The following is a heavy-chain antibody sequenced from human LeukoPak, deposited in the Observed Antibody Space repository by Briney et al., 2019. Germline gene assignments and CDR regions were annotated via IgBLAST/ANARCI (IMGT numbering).Heavy chain of an antibody. CDR1: GFTFSSYS. D-gene: IGHD3-16*01. CDR3: ARDVVKNVWGSYVEIEANWFDP. V-gene: IGHV3-21*01. CDR2: ISSSSNYI. J-gene: IGHJ5*02. Sequence: GGSLRLSCAASGFTFSSYSMNWVRQAPGKGLEWVSSISSSSNYIYYADSVKGRFTISRGNAKNSLYLQMNSQRAEDTAVYYCARDVVKNVWGSYVEIEANWFDPWGQGTLVTVSS.